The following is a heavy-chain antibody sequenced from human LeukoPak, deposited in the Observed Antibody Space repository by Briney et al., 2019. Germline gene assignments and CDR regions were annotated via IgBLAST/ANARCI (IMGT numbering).Heavy chain of an antibody. CDR2: ISYDGSNK. V-gene: IGHV3-30-3*02. J-gene: IGHJ4*02. Sequence: GGSLRLSCAASGFTVSSNEMSWVRQAPGKGLEWVAVISYDGSNKYYADSVKGRFTISRDNSKNTLYLQMNSLRAEDTAVYYCAKSPAIAAAGTRDDYWGQGTLVTVSS. CDR3: AKSPAIAAAGTRDDY. CDR1: GFTVSSNE. D-gene: IGHD6-13*01.